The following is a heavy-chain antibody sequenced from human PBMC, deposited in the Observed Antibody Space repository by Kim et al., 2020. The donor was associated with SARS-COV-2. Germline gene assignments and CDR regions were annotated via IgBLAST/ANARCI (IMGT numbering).Heavy chain of an antibody. D-gene: IGHD3-9*01. Sequence: GGSLRLSCAASGFTVSSNYMSWVRQAPGKGLEWVSVIYSGGSTYYADSVKGRFTISRDNSKNTLYLQMNSLRAEDTAVYYCARGVGYDILTYYSYYGMDVLVQEPTVTVSS. V-gene: IGHV3-53*03. CDR1: GFTVSSNY. CDR2: IYSGGST. J-gene: IGHJ6*02. CDR3: ARGVGYDILTYYSYYGMDV.